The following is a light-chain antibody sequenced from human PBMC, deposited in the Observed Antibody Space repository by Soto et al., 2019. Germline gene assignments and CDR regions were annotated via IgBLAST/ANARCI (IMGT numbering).Light chain of an antibody. J-gene: IGLJ2*01. CDR2: DVS. CDR1: SSDVGAYTH. Sequence: QSALTQPASVSGSPGQSTTISCTGTSSDVGAYTHISWYQQHPGKAPKLMIYDVSNRPSGVSNRFSGSKSGNTASLTISGLQPEDEAEYYCCSHAPLSTLIFGGGTKLTVL. V-gene: IGLV2-14*03. CDR3: CSHAPLSTLI.